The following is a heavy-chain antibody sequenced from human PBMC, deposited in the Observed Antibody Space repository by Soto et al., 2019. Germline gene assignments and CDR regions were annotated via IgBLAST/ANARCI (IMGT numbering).Heavy chain of an antibody. CDR3: TRAGSLQWLVPEDF. Sequence: SETLSLTCTVSGGSISSSSYYWGWIRQPPGKGLEWIGSIYYSGYTYYNPSLKSRVTISVDTSKNQFSLKLSSVTAADTAVYYCTRAGSLQWLVPEDFWGQGTLVTVSS. D-gene: IGHD6-19*01. V-gene: IGHV4-39*01. J-gene: IGHJ4*02. CDR2: IYYSGYT. CDR1: GGSISSSSYY.